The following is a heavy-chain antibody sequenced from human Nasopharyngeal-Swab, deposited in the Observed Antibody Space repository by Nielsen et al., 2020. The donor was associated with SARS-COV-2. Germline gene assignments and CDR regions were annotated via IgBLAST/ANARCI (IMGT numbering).Heavy chain of an antibody. CDR2: ISYDGSNK. D-gene: IGHD3-3*01. Sequence: GGSLRLSCAASGFTFSSYAMHWVRQAPGKWLEWVAVISYDGSNKYYADSVRGRFTISRDNSKNTLYLQMNSLRAEETAVYYCARVSGITIFGVVATRHYYMDVWGKGTTVTVSS. J-gene: IGHJ6*03. CDR3: ARVSGITIFGVVATRHYYMDV. CDR1: GFTFSSYA. V-gene: IGHV3-30-3*01.